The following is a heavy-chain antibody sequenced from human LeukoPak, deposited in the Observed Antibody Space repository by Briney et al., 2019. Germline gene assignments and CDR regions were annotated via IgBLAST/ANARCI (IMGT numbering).Heavy chain of an antibody. D-gene: IGHD2-2*01. CDR3: ARVLVSPYCSSTSCQPIGWFDP. J-gene: IGHJ5*02. Sequence: SETLSLTCTVSGGSISSSSYYWGWIRQPPGKGLEWIGSIYYSGSTYYNPSLKSRVTISADTSKNQFSLKLSSVTAADTAVYYCARVLVSPYCSSTSCQPIGWFDPWGQGTLVTVSS. CDR1: GGSISSSSYY. V-gene: IGHV4-39*07. CDR2: IYYSGST.